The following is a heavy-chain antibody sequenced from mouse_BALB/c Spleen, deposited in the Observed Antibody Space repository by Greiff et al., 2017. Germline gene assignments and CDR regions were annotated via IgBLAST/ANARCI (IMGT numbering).Heavy chain of an antibody. Sequence: EVQLVESGGGLVKPGGSLKLSCAASGFTFSSYTMSWVRQTPEKRLEWVATISSGGSYTYYPDSVKGRFTISRDNAKNTLYLQMSSLKSEDTAMYYCTRDQFITTAGFAYWGQGTLVTVSA. CDR1: GFTFSSYT. CDR2: ISSGGSYT. V-gene: IGHV5-6-4*01. J-gene: IGHJ3*01. CDR3: TRDQFITTAGFAY. D-gene: IGHD1-2*01.